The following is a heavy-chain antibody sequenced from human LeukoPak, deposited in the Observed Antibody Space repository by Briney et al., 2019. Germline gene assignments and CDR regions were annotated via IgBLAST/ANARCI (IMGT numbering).Heavy chain of an antibody. V-gene: IGHV3-23*01. J-gene: IGHJ4*02. CDR3: ANREGPFDL. CDR2: ISGSEGST. CDR1: GGSISSSSYY. D-gene: IGHD1-26*01. Sequence: ETLSLTCTVSGGSISSSSYYWGWIRQPPGKGLEWVSAISGSEGSTYHADTEYRRFTISTNKSNNTRYLQMNSLRAENTAVYYCANREGPFDLWGEGTLVTLSS.